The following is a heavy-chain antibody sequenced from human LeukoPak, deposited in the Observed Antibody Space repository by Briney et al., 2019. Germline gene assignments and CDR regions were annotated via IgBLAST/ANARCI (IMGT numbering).Heavy chain of an antibody. CDR2: ISSSGSTI. CDR3: ARVEMATIISDY. J-gene: IGHJ4*02. CDR1: GFTFSDYY. D-gene: IGHD5-24*01. V-gene: IGHV3-11*01. Sequence: GGSLRLSCAASGFTFSDYYMSWIRQAPGKGLEWVSYISSSGSTIYHADSVKGRFTISRDNAKNSLYLQMNSLRAEDTAVYYCARVEMATIISDYWGQGTLVTVSS.